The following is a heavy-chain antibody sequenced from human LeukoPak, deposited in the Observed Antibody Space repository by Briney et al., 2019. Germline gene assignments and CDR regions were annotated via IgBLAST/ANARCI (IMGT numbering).Heavy chain of an antibody. CDR3: AREGTVYYDFWSGHKGGYFDY. J-gene: IGHJ4*02. Sequence: ASVKVSCKVSGYTLTELSMHWVRQAPGKGLEWMGGFDPEDGETIYAQKFQGRVTMTEDTSTDTAYMELSSLRSEDTAVYYCAREGTVYYDFWSGHKGGYFDYWGQGTLVTVSS. CDR1: GYTLTELS. CDR2: FDPEDGET. D-gene: IGHD3-3*01. V-gene: IGHV1-24*01.